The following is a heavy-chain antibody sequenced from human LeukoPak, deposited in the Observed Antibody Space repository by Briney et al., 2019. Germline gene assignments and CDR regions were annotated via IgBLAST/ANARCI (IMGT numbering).Heavy chain of an antibody. J-gene: IGHJ4*02. CDR1: GGSISSGSYY. CDR2: IYTSGST. D-gene: IGHD4/OR15-4a*01. Sequence: PSETLSLTCTVSGGSISSGSYYWSWIRQPAGKGLEWIGRIYTSGSTNYNPSLKSRVTISVDTSKNQFSLKLSSVTAADTAVYYCARVQGQYGGGPFDYWGQGTLVTVSS. CDR3: ARVQGQYGGGPFDY. V-gene: IGHV4-61*02.